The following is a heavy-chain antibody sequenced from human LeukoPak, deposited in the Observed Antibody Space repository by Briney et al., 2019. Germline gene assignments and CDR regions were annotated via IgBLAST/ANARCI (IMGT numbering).Heavy chain of an antibody. CDR3: AKPKQQLVPYGMDV. J-gene: IGHJ6*02. CDR2: IRYDGSNK. V-gene: IGHV3-30*02. Sequence: PGGSLRLSCAASGFTFSSYSMHWVRQAPGKGLEWVAFIRYDGSNKYYADSVKGRFTISRDNSKNTLYLQMNSLRAEDTAVYYCAKPKQQLVPYGMDVWGQGTTVTVSS. D-gene: IGHD6-13*01. CDR1: GFTFSSYS.